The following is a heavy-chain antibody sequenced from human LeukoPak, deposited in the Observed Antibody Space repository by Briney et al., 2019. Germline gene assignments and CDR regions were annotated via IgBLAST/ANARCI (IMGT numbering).Heavy chain of an antibody. J-gene: IGHJ5*02. CDR3: AREFQEYYYDSSGYQNPLYWFDP. V-gene: IGHV1-46*01. Sequence: RRASVKVSCKASGYSSTSYYMHWVRQAPGQGLEWMGIINPSGGSTSYAQKFQGRVTMTRDTSTSTVYMELSSLRCEDTAVYYCAREFQEYYYDSSGYQNPLYWFDPWGQGTLVTVSS. CDR2: INPSGGST. CDR1: GYSSTSYY. D-gene: IGHD3-22*01.